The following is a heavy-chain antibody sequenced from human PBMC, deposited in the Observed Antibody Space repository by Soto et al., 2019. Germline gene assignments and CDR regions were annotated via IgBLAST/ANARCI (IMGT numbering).Heavy chain of an antibody. J-gene: IGHJ4*02. D-gene: IGHD7-27*01. Sequence: QVQLVQSGAEVRKPGSSVKVSCEASGGTFSGHAISWVRQAPGQGPEWMGGLIPLFGTTQHAQGFPGRLTITADKSTTTAYMELTSLRFEDTAIYYCARGPNWGYRFDAWGQGTLVTVSS. CDR3: ARGPNWGYRFDA. CDR1: GGTFSGHA. CDR2: LIPLFGTT. V-gene: IGHV1-69*06.